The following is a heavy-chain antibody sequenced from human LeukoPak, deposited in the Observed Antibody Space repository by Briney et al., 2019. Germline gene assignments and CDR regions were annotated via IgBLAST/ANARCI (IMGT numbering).Heavy chain of an antibody. CDR2: IYHSGST. Sequence: SETLSLTCAVSGYSISSGYYWGWIRQPPGKGLEWIGSIYHSGSTYYNPSLKSRVTISVDTSKNQFSLKLSSVTAADTAVYYCARHGRQWLAYYYYYYMDVWGKGTTVTVCS. CDR1: GYSISSGYY. J-gene: IGHJ6*03. V-gene: IGHV4-38-2*01. CDR3: ARHGRQWLAYYYYYYMDV. D-gene: IGHD6-19*01.